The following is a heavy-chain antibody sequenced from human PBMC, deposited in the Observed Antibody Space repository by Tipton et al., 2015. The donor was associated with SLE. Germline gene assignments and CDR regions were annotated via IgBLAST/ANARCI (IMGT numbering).Heavy chain of an antibody. Sequence: TLSLTCTVSGGSISSYYWSWIRQPAGKGLEWIGNIYTSGSTNYNPSLKSRVTISVDTSKKQSSLKLSSVTAADTAVYYCARDTSILRCFDYWGQGTLVTVSS. CDR3: ARDTSILRCFDY. J-gene: IGHJ4*02. D-gene: IGHD4-17*01. CDR2: IYTSGST. CDR1: GGSISSYY. V-gene: IGHV4-4*07.